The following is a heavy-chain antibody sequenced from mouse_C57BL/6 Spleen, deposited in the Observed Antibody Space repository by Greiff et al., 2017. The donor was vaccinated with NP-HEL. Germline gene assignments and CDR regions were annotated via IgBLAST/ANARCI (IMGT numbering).Heavy chain of an antibody. J-gene: IGHJ2*01. Sequence: QVQLKQSGAELARPGASVKLSCKASGYTFTSYGISWVKQRTGQGLEWIGEIYPRSGNTYYNEKFKGKATLTADKSSSTAYMELRSLTSEDSAVYFCARAHYGNSPDYWGQGTTLTVSS. CDR1: GYTFTSYG. CDR3: ARAHYGNSPDY. V-gene: IGHV1-81*01. CDR2: IYPRSGNT. D-gene: IGHD2-1*01.